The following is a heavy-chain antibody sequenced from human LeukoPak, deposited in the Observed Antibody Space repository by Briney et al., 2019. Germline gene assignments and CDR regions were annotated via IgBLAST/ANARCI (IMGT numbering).Heavy chain of an antibody. CDR3: ARDESRGHDY. V-gene: IGHV1-46*04. Sequence: ASVKVSCKASGYTFTNYYIHWVRQAPGQGLEWMGIINPSGGSTNYAQKLQGRITMTRDTSTSTVYMEPSSLKSEDTAVYYCARDESRGHDYWGQGTLVIVSS. CDR1: GYTFTNYY. CDR2: INPSGGST. D-gene: IGHD3-22*01. J-gene: IGHJ4*02.